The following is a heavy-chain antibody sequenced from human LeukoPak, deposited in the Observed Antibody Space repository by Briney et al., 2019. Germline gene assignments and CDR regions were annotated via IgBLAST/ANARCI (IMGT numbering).Heavy chain of an antibody. CDR1: GFTFSDYY. J-gene: IGHJ5*02. D-gene: IGHD2-8*01. Sequence: PGGSLRLSCAASGFTFSDYYMSWIRQAPGKGLEWVSYISSSGSTIYYADSVKGRFTISRDNAKNSLYLQMNSLRAEDTAGYYCARDPRYCTNGVCFKGFDPWGQGTLVTVSS. V-gene: IGHV3-11*01. CDR2: ISSSGSTI. CDR3: ARDPRYCTNGVCFKGFDP.